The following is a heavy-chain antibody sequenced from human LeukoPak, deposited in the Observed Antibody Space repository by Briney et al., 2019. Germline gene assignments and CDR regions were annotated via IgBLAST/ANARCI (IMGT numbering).Heavy chain of an antibody. V-gene: IGHV4-4*09. Sequence: SETLSLTCTVSGSISGYYWSWIRQPPGKGLEWIGYIYTSGSTNYNPSLESRVTISVDTSKNQFSLDLSSVTAADTAVYYCARQKCTSTSCLTKNAFDIWGQGTMVTVSS. CDR3: ARQKCTSTSCLTKNAFDI. J-gene: IGHJ3*02. D-gene: IGHD2-2*01. CDR1: GSISGYY. CDR2: IYTSGST.